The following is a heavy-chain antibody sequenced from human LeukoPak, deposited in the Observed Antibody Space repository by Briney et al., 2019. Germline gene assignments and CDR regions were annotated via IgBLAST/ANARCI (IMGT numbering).Heavy chain of an antibody. CDR3: ARRRLSGAYYYDSSGYYLDY. V-gene: IGHV5-51*01. CDR1: GYSFTSYW. CDR2: IYPGDSDT. J-gene: IGHJ4*02. Sequence: GESLKISCKGSGYSFTSYWIGWVRQMPGKGLEWMGIIYPGDSDTRYSPPFQGQVTISADKSISTAYLQWSSLKASDTAMYYCARRRLSGAYYYDSSGYYLDYWGQGTLVTVSS. D-gene: IGHD3-22*01.